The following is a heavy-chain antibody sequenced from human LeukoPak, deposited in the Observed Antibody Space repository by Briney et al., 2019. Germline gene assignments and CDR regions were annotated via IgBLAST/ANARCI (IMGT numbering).Heavy chain of an antibody. D-gene: IGHD3-22*01. J-gene: IGHJ4*02. Sequence: SETLSLTCTVSDDSISTYYWSWIRQPAGKGLEWIGRIYTSGSTIYHPSLKSRVTMSVDTSKMQFSLKLSSVTAADTAVYYCARDQEYFYDTIGYFVTDYWGQGTLVTVSS. CDR3: ARDQEYFYDTIGYFVTDY. CDR2: IYTSGST. CDR1: DDSISTYY. V-gene: IGHV4-4*07.